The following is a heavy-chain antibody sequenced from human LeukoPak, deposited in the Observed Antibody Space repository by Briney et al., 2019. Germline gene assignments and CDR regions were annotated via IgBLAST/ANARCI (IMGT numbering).Heavy chain of an antibody. Sequence: SETLSLTCAVYGGSFSGYYWSWIRQPPGKGLEWIGEINHSGSTNYNPSLKSRVTISVDTFKNQFSLKLSSVTAADTAVYYCARGSEMATGYWGQGTLVTVSS. D-gene: IGHD5-24*01. CDR1: GGSFSGYY. CDR3: ARGSEMATGY. J-gene: IGHJ4*02. CDR2: INHSGST. V-gene: IGHV4-34*01.